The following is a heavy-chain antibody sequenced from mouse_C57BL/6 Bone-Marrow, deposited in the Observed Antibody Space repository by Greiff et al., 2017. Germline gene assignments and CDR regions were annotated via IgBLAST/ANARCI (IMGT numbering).Heavy chain of an antibody. CDR3: ARDAGYYGSSYDWYFDV. CDR2: SRNKANDYTT. V-gene: IGHV7-1*01. Sequence: EVKLMESGGGLVQSGRSLRLSCATSGFTFSDFYMEWVRQAPGKGLEWIAASRNKANDYTTEYSASVKGRFIVSRDTSQSSLYLQMNALRAEDTAIYYCARDAGYYGSSYDWYFDVWGTGTTVTVSS. CDR1: GFTFSDFY. D-gene: IGHD1-1*01. J-gene: IGHJ1*03.